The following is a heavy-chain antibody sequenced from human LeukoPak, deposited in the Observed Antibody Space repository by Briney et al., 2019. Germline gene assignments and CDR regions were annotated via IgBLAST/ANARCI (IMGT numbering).Heavy chain of an antibody. V-gene: IGHV3-23*01. CDR3: ARGSSGWFDDNWFDP. J-gene: IGHJ5*02. Sequence: GGSLRLSCAASGFTFSTYAMSWVRQAPGKGLEWVSTISGSGGSTYYADSVKGRFTISRDNSKNTLYLQMNSLRAEDTAVYYCARGSSGWFDDNWFDPWDQGTLVTVSS. CDR1: GFTFSTYA. D-gene: IGHD6-19*01. CDR2: ISGSGGST.